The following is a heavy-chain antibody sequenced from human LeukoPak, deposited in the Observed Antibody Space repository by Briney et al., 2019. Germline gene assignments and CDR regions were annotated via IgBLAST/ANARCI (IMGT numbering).Heavy chain of an antibody. CDR3: ARLWYNWNDEAFDI. J-gene: IGHJ3*02. V-gene: IGHV3-74*01. CDR2: INSDGSST. D-gene: IGHD1-1*01. Sequence: GGSLRLSCAASGFTFSSYWMHWVRQAPGKGLVWVSRINSDGSSTGYADSGKGRFTISRDNAKNTLYLQMNSLRAEDTAVYYCARLWYNWNDEAFDIWGQGTMVTVSS. CDR1: GFTFSSYW.